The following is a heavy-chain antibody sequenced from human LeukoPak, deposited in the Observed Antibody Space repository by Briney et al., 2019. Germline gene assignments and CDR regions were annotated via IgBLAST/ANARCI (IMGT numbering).Heavy chain of an antibody. CDR2: MNPNGGNT. D-gene: IGHD3-22*01. V-gene: IGHV1-8*01. J-gene: IGHJ3*02. Sequence: ASVKVSCKASGYTFTSYDINWVRQATGQGLEWMGWMNPNGGNTGYAQKFQGRVTMTRNTSISTAYMELSSLRSEDTAVYYCARGTYYYDSSGYYYVDAFDIWGQGTMDTVSS. CDR1: GYTFTSYD. CDR3: ARGTYYYDSSGYYYVDAFDI.